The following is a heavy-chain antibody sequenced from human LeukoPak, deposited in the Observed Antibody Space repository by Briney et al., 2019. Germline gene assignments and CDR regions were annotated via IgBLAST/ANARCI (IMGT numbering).Heavy chain of an antibody. D-gene: IGHD3-9*01. CDR2: IYSGGST. CDR3: ARLGYYDALTDILDDF. V-gene: IGHV3-53*01. J-gene: IGHJ4*02. CDR1: GFIVSSNY. Sequence: PGGSLRLSCAASGFIVSSNYMRWVRQAPGKGLEWVSIIYSGGSTYYADSVKGRFAISRDISKNTLHLQMNSLRAEDTAVYYCARLGYYDALTDILDDFWGQGTLVTVSS.